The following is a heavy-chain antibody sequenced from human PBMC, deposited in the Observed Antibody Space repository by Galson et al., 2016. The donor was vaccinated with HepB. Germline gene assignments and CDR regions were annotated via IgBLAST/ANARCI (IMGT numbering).Heavy chain of an antibody. CDR2: INYRGTT. Sequence: SETLSLTCAVYGGSFSGYYWSWIRQPPGKGLEWIGEINYRGTTNNNPSLKSRVTISVDTSKNQLSLRLRSVTAADTAVYYCARGVRYNNGLDNWGQGSLVTVSS. CDR1: GGSFSGYY. V-gene: IGHV4-34*01. J-gene: IGHJ4*02. CDR3: ARGVRYNNGLDN. D-gene: IGHD5-18*01.